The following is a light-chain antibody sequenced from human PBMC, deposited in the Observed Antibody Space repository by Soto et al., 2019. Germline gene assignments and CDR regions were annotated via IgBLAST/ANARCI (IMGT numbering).Light chain of an antibody. J-gene: IGLJ2*01. CDR1: SSNVGGYNY. CDR3: SSYTSIKTIV. CDR2: DVS. V-gene: IGLV2-14*01. Sequence: QSALTQPASVSGPPGQSITISCTGTSSNVGGYNYISWYQQFPGKAPKLLIYDVSKRPSGVSNRFSGSKSGNTASLTISGLQAEDEADYHCSSYTSIKTIVFGGGTKLTVL.